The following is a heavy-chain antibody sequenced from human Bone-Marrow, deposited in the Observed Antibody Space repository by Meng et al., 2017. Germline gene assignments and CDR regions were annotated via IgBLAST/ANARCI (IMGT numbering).Heavy chain of an antibody. CDR2: ISSSSSYI. CDR3: ARAARNTDTILGLVSLY. J-gene: IGHJ4*02. V-gene: IGHV3-21*01. Sequence: GESLKISCAASGFTFSSYSMNWVRQAPGKGLEWVSSISSSSSYIYYADSVKGRFTISRDNAKNSLYLQMNSLRAEDTAVYYCARAARNTDTILGLVSLYWGQGTLVTVSS. D-gene: IGHD3-3*01. CDR1: GFTFSSYS.